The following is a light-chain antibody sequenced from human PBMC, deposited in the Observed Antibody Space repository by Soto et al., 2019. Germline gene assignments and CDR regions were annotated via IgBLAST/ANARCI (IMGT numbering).Light chain of an antibody. V-gene: IGKV1-5*01. CDR1: ESILRL. Sequence: DIQMTQSPSTLSASVGDRVTLTCRASESILRLLAWYQQKPGKAPKLLIYGASILESGIPSRFSGCGSGTEFTFTISSLQSDDFAVYYCQCYNSYSWTFGRGTRVEIK. CDR2: GAS. J-gene: IGKJ1*01. CDR3: QCYNSYSWT.